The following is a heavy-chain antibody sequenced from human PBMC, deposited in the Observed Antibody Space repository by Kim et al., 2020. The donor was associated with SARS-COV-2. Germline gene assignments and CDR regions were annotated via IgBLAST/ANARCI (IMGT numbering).Heavy chain of an antibody. D-gene: IGHD1-26*01. CDR2: INPSGGST. CDR1: GYTFTSYY. Sequence: ASVKVSCKASGYTFTSYYMHWVRQAPGQGLEWMGIINPSGGSTSYAQKFQGRVTMTRDTSTSTVYMELSSLRSEDTAVYYCARDWDVLIVGAQGPFDYWGQGTLVTVSS. V-gene: IGHV1-46*01. J-gene: IGHJ4*02. CDR3: ARDWDVLIVGAQGPFDY.